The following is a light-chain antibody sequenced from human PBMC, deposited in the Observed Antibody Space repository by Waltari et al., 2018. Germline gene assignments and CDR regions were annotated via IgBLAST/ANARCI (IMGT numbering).Light chain of an antibody. CDR2: SAS. V-gene: IGKV3-15*01. J-gene: IGKJ4*01. CDR3: LQYNDWPPLT. CDR1: QRVDSN. Sequence: EVVMTQSPATLSVSPGDTATLPCRASQRVDSNLAWYQQKPGQAPKFPSFSASNRATGIPARFSGGGFETEFTLTINSLQSEDFAGYYWLQYNDWPPLTFGGGTKVEMK.